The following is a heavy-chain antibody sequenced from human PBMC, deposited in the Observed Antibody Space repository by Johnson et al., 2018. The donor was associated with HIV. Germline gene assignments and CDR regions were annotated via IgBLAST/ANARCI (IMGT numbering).Heavy chain of an antibody. Sequence: MQLVESGGGLVQPGGSRRLSCAASGFTFTNYGMSWVRQAPGKGLEWVSGISCTGGSTYYADSVKGRFTISRDNYKNTLYLQMHSLRAEYTAVYYCAKDVRDSGRYLSFAFDIRGEGTMVTVSS. CDR2: ISCTGGST. CDR3: AKDVRDSGRYLSFAFDI. V-gene: IGHV3-23*04. D-gene: IGHD1-26*01. J-gene: IGHJ3*02. CDR1: GFTFTNYG.